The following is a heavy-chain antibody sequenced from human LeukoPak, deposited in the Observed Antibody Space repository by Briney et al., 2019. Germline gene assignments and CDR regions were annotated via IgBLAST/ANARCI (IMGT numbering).Heavy chain of an antibody. V-gene: IGHV4-34*01. CDR3: ARGGGYSYDLNY. Sequence: PSETLSLTCAVYGVSFSGYYWSWIRQPPGKGLEWIGEINHSGSTNYNPSLKSRVTITVEKSKNHFSLKLSSVTAADTAVYYCARGGGYSYDLNYWGQGTLVTVSS. CDR1: GVSFSGYY. CDR2: INHSGST. J-gene: IGHJ4*02. D-gene: IGHD5-18*01.